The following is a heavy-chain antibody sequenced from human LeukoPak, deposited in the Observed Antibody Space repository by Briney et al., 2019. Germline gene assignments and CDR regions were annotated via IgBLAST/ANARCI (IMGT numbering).Heavy chain of an antibody. Sequence: GGSLRLSCAASGFTFSNYGMHWVRQAPGKGLEWVAVISYDGSYKNYADSVKGRFTISRDNSKNTLFLQMSSLRTEDTAVYYCVKGKSSGYYLDAFDMWGQGTMVTVSS. CDR1: GFTFSNYG. CDR2: ISYDGSYK. J-gene: IGHJ3*02. V-gene: IGHV3-30*18. CDR3: VKGKSSGYYLDAFDM. D-gene: IGHD3-22*01.